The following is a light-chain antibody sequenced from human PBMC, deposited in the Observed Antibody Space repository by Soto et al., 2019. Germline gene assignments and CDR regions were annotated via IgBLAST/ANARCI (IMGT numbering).Light chain of an antibody. Sequence: DIQMTQSPSSVSASVGDRVTITCQASQDISTHLTWFQQKPGKDPKLLIYDVSTLETGVPSRFSGSGSGTDFTLSISSLQPEDIATYYCQQFDSLPLTFGGGTKVDIK. J-gene: IGKJ4*01. V-gene: IGKV1-33*01. CDR2: DVS. CDR3: QQFDSLPLT. CDR1: QDISTH.